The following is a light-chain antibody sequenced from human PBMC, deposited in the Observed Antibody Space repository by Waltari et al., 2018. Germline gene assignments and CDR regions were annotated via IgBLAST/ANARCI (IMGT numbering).Light chain of an antibody. CDR2: GAS. V-gene: IGKV3-20*01. CDR1: QSVGRS. CDR3: QHYVRLPVT. J-gene: IGKJ1*01. Sequence: EIVLTQSPGTLSLSPGERVTLSCRASQSVGRSLALYQQKPCQAPRLLIYGASSRATGIPYRFSGSGSGTDCSLTISRLAPDDLAVYYCQHYVRLPVTFGQGTKVEI.